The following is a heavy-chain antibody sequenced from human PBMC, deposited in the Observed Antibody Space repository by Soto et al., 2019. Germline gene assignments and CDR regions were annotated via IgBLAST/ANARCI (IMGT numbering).Heavy chain of an antibody. D-gene: IGHD3-10*01. Sequence: QVQLVESGGGVVQPGRSLRLSCAASGFTFSSYGMHWVRQAPGKGLEWVAVIWYDGSNKYYADSVKGRFTISRDNSKNTLHLQMNSLRAEDTAVYYCARDTTRAMLRIYYGMGVWCQGTTVTVSS. CDR2: IWYDGSNK. J-gene: IGHJ6*02. CDR1: GFTFSSYG. V-gene: IGHV3-33*01. CDR3: ARDTTRAMLRIYYGMGV.